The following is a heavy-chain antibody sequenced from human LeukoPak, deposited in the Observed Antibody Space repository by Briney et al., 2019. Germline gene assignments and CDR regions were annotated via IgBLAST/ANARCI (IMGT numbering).Heavy chain of an antibody. Sequence: GESLKISCKGSGYSFTSYWIGWVRQMPGKGLEWMGIIYPGDSDTRYSPSFQGQVTISADKSISTAYLQWSSLKAPDTAMYYCARFLVDTAMVSYYFDYWGQGTLVTVSS. D-gene: IGHD5-18*01. V-gene: IGHV5-51*01. CDR3: ARFLVDTAMVSYYFDY. CDR1: GYSFTSYW. CDR2: IYPGDSDT. J-gene: IGHJ4*02.